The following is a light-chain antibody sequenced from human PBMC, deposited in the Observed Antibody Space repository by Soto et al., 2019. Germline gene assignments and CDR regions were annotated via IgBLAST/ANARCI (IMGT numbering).Light chain of an antibody. CDR3: CSYAGDSYV. V-gene: IGLV2-23*02. J-gene: IGLJ1*01. CDR1: SSDVGNYNL. CDR2: DVS. Sequence: QSALPQPASLSGSPGQSITISCTGTSSDVGNYNLVSWYQQHPGKAPKLMIYDVSKRPSGVSNRFSGSKSGNTASLTISRLQADDEADYYCCSYAGDSYVFGTGTKVTVL.